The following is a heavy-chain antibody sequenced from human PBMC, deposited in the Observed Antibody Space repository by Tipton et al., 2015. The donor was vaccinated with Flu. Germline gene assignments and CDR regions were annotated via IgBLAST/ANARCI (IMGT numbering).Heavy chain of an antibody. V-gene: IGHV3-7*01. D-gene: IGHD3-3*01. CDR2: IKQGGDEK. CDR1: GFTFKTYW. Sequence: SLRLSCAASGFTFKTYWMSWVRQAPGKGLEWVANIKQGGDEKYYVESVKGRFTISRDNAKNSLYLQMNSLRAEDTAVYYCARDHPPSITVLGEITDYFGMAVWGQGTTVTVSS. CDR3: ARDHPPSITVLGEITDYFGMAV. J-gene: IGHJ6*02.